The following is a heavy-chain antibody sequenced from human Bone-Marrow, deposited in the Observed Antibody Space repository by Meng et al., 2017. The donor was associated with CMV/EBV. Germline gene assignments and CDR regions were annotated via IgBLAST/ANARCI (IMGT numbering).Heavy chain of an antibody. CDR1: GFTFSSYW. CDR2: IKQDGSEK. J-gene: IGHJ6*02. D-gene: IGHD2-2*01. V-gene: IGHV3-7*01. CDR3: AKDQVAPAAPPNYYYYYGMDV. Sequence: GGSLRLSCAASGFTFSSYWMSWVRQAPGKGLEWVANIKQDGSEKYYVDSVKGRFTISRDNAKNSLYLQMNSLRAEDTAVYYCAKDQVAPAAPPNYYYYYGMDVWGQGTTVTVSS.